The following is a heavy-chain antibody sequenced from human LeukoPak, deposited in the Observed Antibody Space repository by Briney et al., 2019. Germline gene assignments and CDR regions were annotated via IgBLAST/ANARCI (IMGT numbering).Heavy chain of an antibody. CDR1: GFTVSSNY. Sequence: GGSLRLSCAASGFTVSSNYMSWVRQAPGKGLEWVSDIYSGGSTYYADSVKGRFTISRDNSKNTLYLQMNSLRVEDTAVYYCARESGNYYGSGSYYVWGQGTLVAVSS. CDR3: ARESGNYYGSGSYYV. D-gene: IGHD3-10*01. CDR2: IYSGGST. V-gene: IGHV3-53*01. J-gene: IGHJ4*02.